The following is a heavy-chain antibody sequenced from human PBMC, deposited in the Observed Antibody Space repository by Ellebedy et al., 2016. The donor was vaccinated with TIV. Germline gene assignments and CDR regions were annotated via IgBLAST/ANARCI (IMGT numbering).Heavy chain of an antibody. CDR2: IYYSGST. CDR1: GGSISSYY. V-gene: IGHV4-59*08. D-gene: IGHD3-22*01. CDR3: ARHIPDYYDSSGYRNNWFDP. Sequence: MPSETLSLTCTVSGGSISSYYWSWIRQPPGKGLEWIGYIYYSGSTNYNPSLKSRVTISVDTSKNQFSLKLSSVTAADTAVYYCARHIPDYYDSSGYRNNWFDPWGQGTLVTVSS. J-gene: IGHJ5*02.